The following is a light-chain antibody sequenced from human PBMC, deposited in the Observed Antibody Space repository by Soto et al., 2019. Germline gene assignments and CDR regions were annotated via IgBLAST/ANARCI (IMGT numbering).Light chain of an antibody. CDR3: YSYTTSNTYV. CDR2: DVS. Sequence: QSVLTQAACVSGSPGQSITISCAGTSSDVGGYNYVSWYQHHPGKVPQLMIYDVSNRPSGVSNRFSGSKSGNTASLTISGLQPEDEADYYCYSYTTSNTYVFGTGTKVTVL. CDR1: SSDVGGYNY. V-gene: IGLV2-14*03. J-gene: IGLJ1*01.